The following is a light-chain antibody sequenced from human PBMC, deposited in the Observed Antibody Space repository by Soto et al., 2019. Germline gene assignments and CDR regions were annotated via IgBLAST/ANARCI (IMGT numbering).Light chain of an antibody. CDR1: SSDVGGYNY. Sequence: QSALTQPASVSGSPGQSITISCTGTSSDVGGYNYVSWYQQHPGKAPKLMIYDVSNRPSGISNRLSGSKSGNTASLTISGLQAEDEADYYCISYTTSRTWVFGGGTKVTVL. J-gene: IGLJ3*02. CDR3: ISYTTSRTWV. V-gene: IGLV2-14*01. CDR2: DVS.